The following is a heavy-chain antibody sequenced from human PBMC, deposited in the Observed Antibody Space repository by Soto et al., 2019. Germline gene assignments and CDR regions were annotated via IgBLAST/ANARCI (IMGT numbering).Heavy chain of an antibody. J-gene: IGHJ4*02. CDR1: GDSLSELS. Sequence: ASVKVSCKFSGDSLSELSIHWVRQGPGEGLEWLGGIDHEHGDKNYAQKFQGRLTLTQDTSTDTAYMELSNVRSDDTAVYYCAIEYNSRELLIRPNLEYWCRGILVTLPS. D-gene: IGHD3-10*01. V-gene: IGHV1-24*01. CDR3: AIEYNSRELLIRPNLEY. CDR2: IDHEHGDK.